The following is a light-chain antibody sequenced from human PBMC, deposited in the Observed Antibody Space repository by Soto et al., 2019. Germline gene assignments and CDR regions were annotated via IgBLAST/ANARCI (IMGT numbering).Light chain of an antibody. CDR1: QSVGSY. CDR2: GAS. Sequence: EVVLTQSPGTLALSRGERATLSCRASQSVGSYLAWYQQKPGQAPRLLIYGASSRATGIPDRFSGSGSGTDVTLTISRLEPEDSAVYYCQQYVSIPLTFGGGTKVDIK. V-gene: IGKV3-20*01. J-gene: IGKJ4*01. CDR3: QQYVSIPLT.